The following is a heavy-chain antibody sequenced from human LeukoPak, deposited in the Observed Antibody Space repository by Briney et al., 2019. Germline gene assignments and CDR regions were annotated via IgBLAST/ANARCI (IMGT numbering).Heavy chain of an antibody. Sequence: GGSVRLSCAASGFTFSSYWMTWVRQAPGKGLEWVANIKPDGNDQHYVDSVKGRFTISRDNAKNSLYLQVDSLRAEDTAVYYCASIYGDYWGQGTMVTVSS. CDR1: GFTFSSYW. D-gene: IGHD2-2*02. CDR3: ASIYGDY. CDR2: IKPDGNDQ. J-gene: IGHJ4*03. V-gene: IGHV3-7*05.